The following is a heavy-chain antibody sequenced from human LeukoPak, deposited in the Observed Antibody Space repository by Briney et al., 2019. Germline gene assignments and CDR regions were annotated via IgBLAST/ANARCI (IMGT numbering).Heavy chain of an antibody. Sequence: PVGSLRLSCAASGFTVSSNYLSWVRQAPGKGLEWVSTIYSGGSTYYADSVTGRFTISRDNSKNTLYLQMNSLRAEDTAVYYCARDGAVLTGYYDYWGQGTLVTVSS. CDR1: GFTVSSNY. CDR3: ARDGAVLTGYYDY. V-gene: IGHV3-66*01. J-gene: IGHJ4*02. CDR2: IYSGGST. D-gene: IGHD3-9*01.